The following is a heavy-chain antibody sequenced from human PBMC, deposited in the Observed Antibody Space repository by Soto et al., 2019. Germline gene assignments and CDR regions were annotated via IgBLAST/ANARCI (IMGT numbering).Heavy chain of an antibody. CDR2: ISGSGGST. CDR1: GFTFSSYA. Sequence: GGSLRLSCADSGFTFSSYAMSWVRQAPGKGLEWVSAISGSGGSTYYADSVKGRFTISRDNSKNTLYLQMNSLRAEDTAVYYCAKQGDSSSWQFYYYGMDVWGQGTTVTVSS. V-gene: IGHV3-23*01. CDR3: AKQGDSSSWQFYYYGMDV. J-gene: IGHJ6*02. D-gene: IGHD6-13*01.